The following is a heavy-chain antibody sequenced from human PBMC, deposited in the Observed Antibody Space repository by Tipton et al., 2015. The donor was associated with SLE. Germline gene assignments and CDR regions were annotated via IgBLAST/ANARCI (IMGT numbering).Heavy chain of an antibody. CDR1: GDSVTFSSVA. D-gene: IGHD3-10*01. Sequence: GLVKPSQTLSLTCAFSGDSVTFSSVAWNWIRQSPSRGLEWLGRTYYTSNWNYDYAVSVKSRITINTDASKNQFSLQLTSVTAADTAVYYCARGGLTMVRGVTGAFDIWGQGTMVTVTS. CDR2: TYYTSNWNY. J-gene: IGHJ3*02. V-gene: IGHV6-1*01. CDR3: ARGGLTMVRGVTGAFDI.